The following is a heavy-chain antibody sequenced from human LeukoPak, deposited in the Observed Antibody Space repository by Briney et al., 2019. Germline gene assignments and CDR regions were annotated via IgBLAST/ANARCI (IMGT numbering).Heavy chain of an antibody. CDR1: GFTFSSYW. D-gene: IGHD3-16*01. Sequence: GGSLRLSCAASGFTFSSYWMSWVRQAPGKGLEWVSAISGSGGSTYYADSVKGRFTISRDNSKNTLYLQMNSLRAEDTAVYYCAKALGDYVWEGAFDIWGQGTMVTVSS. CDR2: ISGSGGST. V-gene: IGHV3-23*01. J-gene: IGHJ3*02. CDR3: AKALGDYVWEGAFDI.